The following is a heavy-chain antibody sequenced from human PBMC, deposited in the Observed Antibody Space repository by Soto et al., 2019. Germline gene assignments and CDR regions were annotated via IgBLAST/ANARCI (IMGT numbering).Heavy chain of an antibody. J-gene: IGHJ5*02. V-gene: IGHV3-30-3*01. Sequence: GGSLRLSCAASGFTFSSYAMHWVRQAPGKGLEWVAVISYDGSNKYYADSVKGRFTISRDNSKNTLYLQMNSLRAEDTAVYYCARDYYDSSGYLYWFDPWGQGTLVTVSS. D-gene: IGHD3-22*01. CDR3: ARDYYDSSGYLYWFDP. CDR2: ISYDGSNK. CDR1: GFTFSSYA.